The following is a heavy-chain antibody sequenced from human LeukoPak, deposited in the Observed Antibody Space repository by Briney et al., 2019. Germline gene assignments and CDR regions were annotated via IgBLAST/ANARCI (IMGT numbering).Heavy chain of an antibody. J-gene: IGHJ4*02. CDR1: GGSISNTNW. CDR2: ISLTGLT. V-gene: IGHV4/OR15-8*02. D-gene: IGHD2-8*01. CDR3: SRENGAFSPFGY. Sequence: SETLSLTCGASGGSISNTNWWRWVRQPPGQGLEWIGEISLTGLTHYNPSLESRVTVSLDNSKNQLSLILTSVAAADTAVYYCSRENGAFSPFGYWGQGILVTVLS.